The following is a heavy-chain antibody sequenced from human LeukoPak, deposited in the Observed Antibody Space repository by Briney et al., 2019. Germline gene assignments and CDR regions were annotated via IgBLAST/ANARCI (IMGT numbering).Heavy chain of an antibody. J-gene: IGHJ4*02. D-gene: IGHD4-11*01. CDR3: ARGTTRWNYFDY. V-gene: IGHV1-2*02. CDR2: INPDSGGT. Sequence: ASVKVSCKASGYTFTGYYMHWVQQAPGQGLEWMGWINPDSGGTNFAQKFQGRVTMTRDTSISTAYMELSRLRSDDTAVYYCARGTTRWNYFDYWGQGTLVTVSS. CDR1: GYTFTGYY.